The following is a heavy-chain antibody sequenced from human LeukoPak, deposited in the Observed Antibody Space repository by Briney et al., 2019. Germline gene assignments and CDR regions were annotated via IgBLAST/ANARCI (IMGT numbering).Heavy chain of an antibody. CDR2: IYQSGSGSS. CDR3: ASTLRFLPYRRFDY. Sequence: SETLSLTCSVSGGSIISSNYYWGWIRQPPGKGLEWIGSIYQSGSGSSYYNPSLKSRVTIFGDTSKNQFLLRLSSVTAADTAVYYCASTLRFLPYRRFDYWGQGTLVTVPS. CDR1: GGSIISSNYY. J-gene: IGHJ4*02. V-gene: IGHV4-39*01. D-gene: IGHD3-3*01.